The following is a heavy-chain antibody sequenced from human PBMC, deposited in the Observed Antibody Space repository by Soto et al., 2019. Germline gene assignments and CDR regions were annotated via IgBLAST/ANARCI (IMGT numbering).Heavy chain of an antibody. Sequence: SETLSLTCTVSAGSISSYYWSWIRQPPGKGLEWIGDIFYSGSTNYNPSLKSRVTISVDTSKNQFSLKLSSVTAADTAVYYCARGTGNFDYWGQGTLVTVSS. CDR2: IFYSGST. V-gene: IGHV4-59*01. J-gene: IGHJ4*02. CDR3: ARGTGNFDY. D-gene: IGHD1-1*01. CDR1: AGSISSYY.